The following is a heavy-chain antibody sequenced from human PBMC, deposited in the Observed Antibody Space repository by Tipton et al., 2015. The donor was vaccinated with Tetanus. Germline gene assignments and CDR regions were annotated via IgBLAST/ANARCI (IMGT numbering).Heavy chain of an antibody. J-gene: IGHJ2*01. CDR2: ISSSGSTI. CDR1: GFTFSDYY. D-gene: IGHD2-2*01. Sequence: SLRLSCAASGFTFSDYYMSWIRQAPGKGLEWVSYISSSGSTIYYADSVKGRFTISRDNAKNSLYLQMNSLRAEDTAVYYCAKDSILDWYFDLWGRGTLVTVSS. CDR3: AKDSILDWYFDL. V-gene: IGHV3-11*01.